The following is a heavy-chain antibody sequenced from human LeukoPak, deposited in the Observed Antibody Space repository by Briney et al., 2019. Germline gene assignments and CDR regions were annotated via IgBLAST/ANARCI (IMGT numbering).Heavy chain of an antibody. CDR1: GGTFSSYA. D-gene: IGHD3-22*01. Sequence: SVKVSCKACGGTFSSYAIRWVRQAPGQGLEWMGGIIPIFGTANYAQKFQGRVTITTDESTSTAYMELSSLRSEDTAVYYCASSANYDRSGFWVWGQGTLVTVSS. V-gene: IGHV1-69*05. J-gene: IGHJ4*02. CDR2: IIPIFGTA. CDR3: ASSANYDRSGFWV.